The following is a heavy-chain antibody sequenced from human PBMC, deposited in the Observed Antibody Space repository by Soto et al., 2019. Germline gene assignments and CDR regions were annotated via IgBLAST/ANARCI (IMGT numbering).Heavy chain of an antibody. D-gene: IGHD3-3*01. Sequence: VPLVESGGGLIQPGGSLRLSCAASGFTVSNYYMSWVRQAPGKGLEWVSVIYSSGNTYYADSVRGRFTISRDNSKNTLYLQMNSLRDEDTAVYYCARSGGVYYYEDWGQGTLVTVSS. J-gene: IGHJ4*02. V-gene: IGHV3-53*01. CDR2: IYSSGNT. CDR3: ARSGGVYYYED. CDR1: GFTVSNYY.